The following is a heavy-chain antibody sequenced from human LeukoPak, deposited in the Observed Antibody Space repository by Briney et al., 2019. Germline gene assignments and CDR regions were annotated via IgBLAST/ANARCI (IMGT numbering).Heavy chain of an antibody. V-gene: IGHV3-7*01. Sequence: PGGSLRLSCAASGFTFSNYWMNWVRQAPGKGLEWVANIKQDGSETYYVDSVKGRFTISRDNSKNTLYLQMNSLRAEDTAVYYCARVPDHYYYYYMDVWGKGTTVTVSS. CDR3: ARVPDHYYYYYMDV. CDR2: IKQDGSET. D-gene: IGHD1-14*01. CDR1: GFTFSNYW. J-gene: IGHJ6*03.